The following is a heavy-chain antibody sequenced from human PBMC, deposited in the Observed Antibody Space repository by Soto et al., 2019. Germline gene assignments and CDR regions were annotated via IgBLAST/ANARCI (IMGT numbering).Heavy chain of an antibody. J-gene: IGHJ5*02. CDR1: GGSISSGTW. V-gene: IGHV4-4*02. CDR3: ARRVPVAPNWFDP. Sequence: SETLSLTCAVSGGSISSGTWWSWVRQPPGRGLEWIGEIHHSGSPNYNPSLKSRVTMSVDKSKNLFSLRLSSVTAADSALYYCARRVPVAPNWFDPWGQGTLVTVSS. D-gene: IGHD2-2*01. CDR2: IHHSGSP.